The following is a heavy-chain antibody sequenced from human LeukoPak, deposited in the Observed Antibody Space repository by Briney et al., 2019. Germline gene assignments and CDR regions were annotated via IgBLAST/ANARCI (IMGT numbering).Heavy chain of an antibody. V-gene: IGHV1-2*02. CDR1: GYTFTDYY. CDR3: AKYYYDSYEGYYFDY. CDR2: INPNSGGT. Sequence: ASVNVSCKTSGYTFTDYYMHWVRQAPGQGLEWMGWINPNSGGTNYAQKFQGRVTMTRDTSISTAYMELSRLKSDDTAFYYCAKYYYDSYEGYYFDYWGQGTLVTVSS. J-gene: IGHJ4*02. D-gene: IGHD3-22*01.